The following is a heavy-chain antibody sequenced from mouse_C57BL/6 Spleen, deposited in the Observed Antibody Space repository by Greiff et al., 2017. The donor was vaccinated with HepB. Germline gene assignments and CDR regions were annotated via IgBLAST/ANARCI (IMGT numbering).Heavy chain of an antibody. CDR2: INPSSGYT. V-gene: IGHV1-4*01. CDR3: ARYLITTVVANWYFDV. CDR1: GYTFTSYT. Sequence: QVQLQQSGAELARPGASVKMSCKASGYTFTSYTMHWVKQRPGQGLEWIGYINPSSGYTKYNQKFKDKATLTADKSSSTAYMQLSSLTSEDSAVYYCARYLITTVVANWYFDVWGTGTTVTVSS. D-gene: IGHD1-1*01. J-gene: IGHJ1*03.